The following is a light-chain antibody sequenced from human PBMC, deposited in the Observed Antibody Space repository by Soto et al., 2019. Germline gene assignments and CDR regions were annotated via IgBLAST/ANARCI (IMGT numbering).Light chain of an antibody. V-gene: IGLV1-40*01. J-gene: IGLJ1*01. CDR2: GNN. CDR1: SSDIGAGYD. Sequence: QSVLTQPPSVSGAPGQRVTISCTGSSSDIGAGYDVHWYQQLPGTAPKLLIYGNNNRPSGVPDRFSGSKSGTSASRAITGLQAEDEADYYCQSYDTSLTGSYVFGTGTKLTVL. CDR3: QSYDTSLTGSYV.